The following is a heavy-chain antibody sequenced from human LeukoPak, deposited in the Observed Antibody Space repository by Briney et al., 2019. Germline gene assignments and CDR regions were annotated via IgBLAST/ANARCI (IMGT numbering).Heavy chain of an antibody. V-gene: IGHV3-48*03. J-gene: IGHJ4*02. CDR2: ISSSGSTI. CDR1: GFTFSSYE. CDR3: AREEYSSSWLPHYFDY. D-gene: IGHD6-13*01. Sequence: GGSLRLSCAASGFTFSSYEMNWVRQAPGKGLEWVSYISSSGSTIYYADSVNGRFTISRDNAKNSLYLQMNSLRAEDTAVYYCAREEYSSSWLPHYFDYWGQGTLVTVSS.